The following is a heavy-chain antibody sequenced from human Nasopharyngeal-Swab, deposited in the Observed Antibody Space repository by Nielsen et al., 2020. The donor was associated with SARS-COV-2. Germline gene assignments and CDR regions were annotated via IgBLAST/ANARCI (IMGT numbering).Heavy chain of an antibody. CDR1: GFSFSDYT. D-gene: IGHD6-13*01. CDR2: IYNEGTT. Sequence: GESLKISCSASGFSFSDYTMHWVRQAPGKGLEWVSVIYNEGTTYYADAVGGRFTISSDDTKNRVYHQMNSLRAGDTAVYYCARGPRPPGIAVPGTYENWFDPGGQGTLVTVSS. J-gene: IGHJ5*02. V-gene: IGHV3-66*01. CDR3: ARGPRPPGIAVPGTYENWFDP.